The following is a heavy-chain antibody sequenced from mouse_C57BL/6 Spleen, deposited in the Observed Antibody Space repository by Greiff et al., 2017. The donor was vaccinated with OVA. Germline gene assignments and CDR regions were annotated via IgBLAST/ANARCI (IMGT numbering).Heavy chain of an antibody. D-gene: IGHD4-1*01. CDR2: IYPGSGNT. V-gene: IGHV1-66*01. Sequence: VQLQQSGPELVKPGASVKISCKASGYSFTSYYIHWVKQRPGQGLEWIGWIYPGSGNTKYNEKFKGKATLTADTYSSTAYMQLSSLTSEDSAVYYCARANTYYFDYWGQGTTLTVSS. J-gene: IGHJ2*01. CDR3: ARANTYYFDY. CDR1: GYSFTSYY.